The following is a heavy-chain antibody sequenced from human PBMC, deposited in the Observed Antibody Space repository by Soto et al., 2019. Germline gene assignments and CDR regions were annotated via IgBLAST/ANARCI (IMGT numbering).Heavy chain of an antibody. V-gene: IGHV4-34*01. J-gene: IGHJ5*02. D-gene: IGHD6-13*01. CDR1: GGSFSGYY. Sequence: SETLSLTCAVYGGSFSGYYWSWIRQPPGKGLEWIGEINHSGSTNYNPSLKSRVTISVDTSKNQFSLKLSSVTAADTAVYYCARVAAGTGGSWGQGTLVTVSS. CDR3: ARVAAGTGGS. CDR2: INHSGST.